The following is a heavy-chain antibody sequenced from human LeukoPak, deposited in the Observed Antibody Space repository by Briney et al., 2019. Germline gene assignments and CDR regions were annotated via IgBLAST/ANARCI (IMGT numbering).Heavy chain of an antibody. CDR3: ASPPPGYSGYD. D-gene: IGHD5-12*01. J-gene: IGHJ4*02. CDR1: GFTSSSYA. V-gene: IGHV3-30*04. Sequence: RRSLRLSCAASGFTSSSYAMHWVRQAPGKGLEWVAVISYDGSNKYYADSVKGRFTISRDNSKNTLYLQMNSLRAEDTAVYYCASPPPGYSGYDWGQGTLVTVSS. CDR2: ISYDGSNK.